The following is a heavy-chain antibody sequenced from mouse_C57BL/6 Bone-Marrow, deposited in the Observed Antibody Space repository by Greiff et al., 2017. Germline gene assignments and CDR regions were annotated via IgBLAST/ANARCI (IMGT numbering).Heavy chain of an antibody. CDR3: ARHEEHWYFDV. CDR2: ISGGGGNT. J-gene: IGHJ1*03. CDR1: GFTFSSYT. V-gene: IGHV5-9*01. Sequence: EVMLVESGGGLVKPGGSLKLSCAASGFTFSSYTMSWVRQTPEKRLEWVATISGGGGNTYYPDSVKGRFTISRDNAKNTLYLQLGSLRSEDTALYYCARHEEHWYFDVWGTGTTVTVAS.